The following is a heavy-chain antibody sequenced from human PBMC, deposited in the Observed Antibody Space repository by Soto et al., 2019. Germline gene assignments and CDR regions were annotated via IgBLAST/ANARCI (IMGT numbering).Heavy chain of an antibody. CDR3: ARRNVYGSGSYSFDY. V-gene: IGHV1-3*01. CDR2: INAAIGNT. CDR1: GYTFTNYA. Sequence: QVQLVQSGAEVKKPGASVKVSCKASGYTFTNYAMNWVRQAPGQRLEWMGWINAAIGNTKYSQKFQGSVTITRDTSPITAFMELSSQRSEDTAVYYCARRNVYGSGSYSFDYWGQGTLVTVSS. D-gene: IGHD3-10*01. J-gene: IGHJ4*02.